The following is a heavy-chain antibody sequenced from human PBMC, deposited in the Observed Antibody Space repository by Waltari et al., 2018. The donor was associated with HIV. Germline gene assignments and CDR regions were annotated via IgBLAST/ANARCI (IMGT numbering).Heavy chain of an antibody. CDR3: ARVKAYSSGWFDY. CDR1: GFTVSCNS. D-gene: IGHD6-19*01. Sequence: EVQLVESGGGLIQPGGSLRLSCAASGFTVSCNSMSWVRQAPGKGLEWVSVFYSGGSAYSADSVKGRFTISRDNSKNTLHLQMKRLRTEDTAVYYCARVKAYSSGWFDYWGQGTLVTVSS. CDR2: FYSGGSA. V-gene: IGHV3-53*01. J-gene: IGHJ5*01.